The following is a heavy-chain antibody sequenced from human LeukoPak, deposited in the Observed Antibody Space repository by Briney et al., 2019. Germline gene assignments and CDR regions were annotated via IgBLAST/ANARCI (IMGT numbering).Heavy chain of an antibody. D-gene: IGHD2-15*01. V-gene: IGHV4-4*07. CDR2: IYTSGST. J-gene: IGHJ3*02. CDR3: ARGCSGGSCFYPLAFDI. CDR1: GGSISSYY. Sequence: SETLSLTCTVSGGSISSYYWSWIRQPPGKGLEWIGRIYTSGSTNYNPSLKSRVTMSVDTSKNQFSLKRMSVTAADPAVSYCARGCSGGSCFYPLAFDIWGQGTMVTVSS.